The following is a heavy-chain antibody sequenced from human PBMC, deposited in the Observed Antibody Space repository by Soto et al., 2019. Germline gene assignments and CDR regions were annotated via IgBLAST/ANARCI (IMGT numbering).Heavy chain of an antibody. V-gene: IGHV4-30-4*01. CDR3: AARTYDYVWGIYRSPPDY. J-gene: IGHJ4*02. CDR2: IYYSGST. CDR1: GGSISSGDYY. D-gene: IGHD3-16*02. Sequence: QVQLQESGPGLVKPSQTLSLTCTVSGGSISSGDYYWSWIRQPPGKGLEWIGYIYYSGSTYYNPSPKSRVTIPEDPPKNQSPLKLSSVTAEDTAVNYWAARTYDYVWGIYRSPPDYWAQGTLVPVSP.